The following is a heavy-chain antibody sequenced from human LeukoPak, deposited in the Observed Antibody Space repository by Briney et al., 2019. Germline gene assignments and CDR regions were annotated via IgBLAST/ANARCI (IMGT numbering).Heavy chain of an antibody. CDR2: ISAYNGNT. CDR3: AKDFYEGRYSGSYFDY. V-gene: IGHV1-18*01. D-gene: IGHD1-26*01. CDR1: GYTFTSYG. Sequence: ASVTVSCKASGYTFTSYGISWVRQAPGQGLEWMGWISAYNGNTNYAQKFQGRVTITADKSTSTAYMELSSLRSEDTAVYYCAKDFYEGRYSGSYFDYWGQGTLVTVSS. J-gene: IGHJ4*02.